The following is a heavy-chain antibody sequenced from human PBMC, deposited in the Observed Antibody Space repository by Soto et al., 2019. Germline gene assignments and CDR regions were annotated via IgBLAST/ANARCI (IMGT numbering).Heavy chain of an antibody. Sequence: SETLSLTCTVSGGSISSYYWSWIRQPPGKGLEWIGYIYYSGSTNYNPSLKSRVTISVDTSKNQFSLKLSSVTAADTAVYYCAANYDILTGYYSALGYWGQGTPVTVSS. D-gene: IGHD3-9*01. J-gene: IGHJ4*02. CDR1: GGSISSYY. CDR3: AANYDILTGYYSALGY. CDR2: IYYSGST. V-gene: IGHV4-59*01.